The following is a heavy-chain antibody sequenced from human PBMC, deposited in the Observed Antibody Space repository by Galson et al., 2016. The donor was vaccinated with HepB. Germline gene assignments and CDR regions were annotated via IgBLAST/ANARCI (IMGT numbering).Heavy chain of an antibody. Sequence: SLRLSCAASGFTFSSYSMNWVRQAPGKGLEWVSYISSSSSTIYYADSVKGRFTISRDNAKNSLYLQMNSLRDEDTAVYYCARVGRITIFGVVTYGMDVWGQGTTVTVSS. D-gene: IGHD3-3*01. CDR2: ISSSSSTI. CDR1: GFTFSSYS. V-gene: IGHV3-48*02. J-gene: IGHJ6*02. CDR3: ARVGRITIFGVVTYGMDV.